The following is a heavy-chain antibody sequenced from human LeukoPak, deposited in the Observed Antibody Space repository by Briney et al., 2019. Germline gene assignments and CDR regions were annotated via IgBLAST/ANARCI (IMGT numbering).Heavy chain of an antibody. CDR2: INHSGYT. Sequence: PSETLSLTYAVSGVSFDDYYWAWVRQTPGKGLEWIGEINHSGYTNDSPSLKSRVTLSIDTSRKQFSLNLRSVTVADAGTYYCTRMTTGHDYWGQGTLVTVSS. CDR1: GVSFDDYY. D-gene: IGHD4-17*01. CDR3: TRMTTGHDY. V-gene: IGHV4-34*01. J-gene: IGHJ4*02.